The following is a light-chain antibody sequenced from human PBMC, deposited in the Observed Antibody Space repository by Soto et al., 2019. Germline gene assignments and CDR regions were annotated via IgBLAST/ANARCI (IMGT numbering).Light chain of an antibody. Sequence: EIVVTQSPATLSVSLGERATLSCRASQSLSGNLAWYQHKPGQAPRLLIYAASNLLGGVPSRFSGSGSGTNFTLTISSLQPEDFATYYCQQSYRTPHTFGQGTKLETK. CDR3: QQSYRTPHT. CDR1: QSLSGN. V-gene: IGKV3-15*01. J-gene: IGKJ2*01. CDR2: AAS.